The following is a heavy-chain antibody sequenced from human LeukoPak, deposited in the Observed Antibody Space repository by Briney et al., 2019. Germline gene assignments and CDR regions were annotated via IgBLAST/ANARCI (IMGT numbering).Heavy chain of an antibody. Sequence: WASVKVSCKASGYTFRSYGISWVRQAPGQGLEWMGWISTYNGDKNYAQKFQGRVTMTRNTSISTAYMELSSLRSEDTAVYYCARGTYYDILTGYLSRTENYYYYYYMDVWGQGTLVTVSS. CDR2: ISTYNGDK. CDR3: ARGTYYDILTGYLSRTENYYYYYYMDV. V-gene: IGHV1-18*01. D-gene: IGHD3-9*01. CDR1: GYTFRSYG. J-gene: IGHJ6*03.